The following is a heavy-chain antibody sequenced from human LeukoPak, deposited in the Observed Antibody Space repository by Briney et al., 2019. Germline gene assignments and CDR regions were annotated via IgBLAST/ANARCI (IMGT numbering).Heavy chain of an antibody. Sequence: SETLSLTCTVSGGSISSGSYYWSWIRQPDGKGLEWIGRIYTSGSTNYNPSLKSRVTISVDTSKNQFSLKLSSVTAADTAVYYCARQGPTARTPFDYWGQGTLVTVSS. D-gene: IGHD4-17*01. J-gene: IGHJ4*02. CDR1: GGSISSGSYY. CDR2: IYTSGST. CDR3: ARQGPTARTPFDY. V-gene: IGHV4-61*02.